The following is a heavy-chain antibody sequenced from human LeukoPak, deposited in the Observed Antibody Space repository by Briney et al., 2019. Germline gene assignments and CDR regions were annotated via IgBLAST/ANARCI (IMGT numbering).Heavy chain of an antibody. CDR3: AKNVGSSPQGDWFDP. Sequence: GGSLRLSRAASGFTFSSYAMSWVRQAPGKGLEWVSAISGSGGSTYYADSVKGRFTISRDNSKNTLYLQMNSLRAEDTAVYYCAKNVGSSPQGDWFDPWGQGTLVTVSS. CDR1: GFTFSSYA. D-gene: IGHD6-6*01. V-gene: IGHV3-23*01. J-gene: IGHJ5*02. CDR2: ISGSGGST.